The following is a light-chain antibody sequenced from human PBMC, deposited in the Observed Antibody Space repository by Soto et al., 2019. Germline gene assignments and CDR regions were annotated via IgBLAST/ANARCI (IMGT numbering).Light chain of an antibody. CDR2: EGS. J-gene: IGLJ1*01. V-gene: IGLV2-23*01. CDR1: SSDVGSYNL. CDR3: CSWNYV. Sequence: QSALTQPASVSGSPGQSITISCTGTSSDVGSYNLVSWYQQHPGKAPKLMIYEGSKRPSGVSNRFSGSKSGNTASLTISGLQAEDEADYYCCSWNYVFGTGTKLTVL.